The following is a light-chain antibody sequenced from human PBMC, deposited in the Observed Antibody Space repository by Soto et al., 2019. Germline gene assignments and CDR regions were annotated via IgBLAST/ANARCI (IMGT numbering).Light chain of an antibody. CDR2: GNN. CDR3: QSYDDGLGGLVV. V-gene: IGLV1-40*01. J-gene: IGLJ2*01. Sequence: QSVLTQPPSVSGAPGQRVTISCTGSSSNFGAGYDVHWYQQLPGTAPKVLIYGNNNRPSGVPDRFSGSKTGTSASLAITGVQAEDEGDYFCQSYDDGLGGLVVFGGGTQLTVL. CDR1: SSNFGAGYD.